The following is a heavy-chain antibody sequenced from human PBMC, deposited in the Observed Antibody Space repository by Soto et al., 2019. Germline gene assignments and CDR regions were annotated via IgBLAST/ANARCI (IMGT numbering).Heavy chain of an antibody. Sequence: QVQLVQSGAEVKKPGASVKVSCKASGYIFTNYDINWVRQATGQGLEYLGWINPNSGNTGYVQKFKGRVTMTRNTCXXTAYMELNSLRSEDTAVYYCARGIKYGDYSSWFDPWGQGTLVTVSS. CDR3: ARGIKYGDYSSWFDP. CDR1: GYIFTNYD. D-gene: IGHD4-17*01. J-gene: IGHJ5*02. CDR2: INPNSGNT. V-gene: IGHV1-8*01.